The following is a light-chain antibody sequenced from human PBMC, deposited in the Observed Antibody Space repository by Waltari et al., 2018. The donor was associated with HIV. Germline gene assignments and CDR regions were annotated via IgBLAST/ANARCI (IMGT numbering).Light chain of an antibody. CDR1: SGHSSYA. J-gene: IGLJ2*01. CDR2: LNSDGSH. V-gene: IGLV4-69*01. CDR3: QTWGTGIRV. Sequence: QLVLTQSPSASASLRASVTLTCTLSSGHSSYAIAWHPQKSEKGPRYLMKLNSDGSHNKGDGIPDRFSGSSSGAERYLTISSLQSEDEADYYCQTWGTGIRVFGGGTKLTVL.